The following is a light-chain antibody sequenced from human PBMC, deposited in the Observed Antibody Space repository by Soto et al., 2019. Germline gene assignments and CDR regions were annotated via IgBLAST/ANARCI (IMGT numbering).Light chain of an antibody. CDR1: SSNIGAGYD. CDR2: GNS. Sequence: QSVLTQPPSVSGPPGQRVTISCTGSSSNIGAGYDVHWYQQLPGTDPKLLVYGNSNRPSGVPDRFSGSKSGTSASLAITGLQAEDEADYYCQSYDSSLSGSVFGGGTKLTVL. V-gene: IGLV1-40*01. J-gene: IGLJ3*02. CDR3: QSYDSSLSGSV.